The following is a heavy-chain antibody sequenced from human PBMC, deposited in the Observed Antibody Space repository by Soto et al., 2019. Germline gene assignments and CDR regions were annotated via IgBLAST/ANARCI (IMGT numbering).Heavy chain of an antibody. D-gene: IGHD6-13*01. J-gene: IGHJ4*02. CDR2: VYYTGTT. CDR1: GGSISSYF. Sequence: SETLSLTCTVSGGSISSYFYIWVRQPPGKGLEWIGSVYYTGTTDYNPSLKSRVTISVDTSKTQFSLNLRSVTAADTAVYYCARDLAAVPRAFDYWGRGTLVTISS. V-gene: IGHV4-59*01. CDR3: ARDLAAVPRAFDY.